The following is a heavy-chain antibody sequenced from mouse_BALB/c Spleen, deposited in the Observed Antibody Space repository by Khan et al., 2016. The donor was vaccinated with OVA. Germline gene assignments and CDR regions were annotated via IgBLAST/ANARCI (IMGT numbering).Heavy chain of an antibody. J-gene: IGHJ4*01. Sequence: VQLKESGPGLVKPSQSLSLTCTVTGYSITSDYAWYWIRQFPGNKLEWMGYISYSGSTSYNPSLKSRISITRDTSKNQFFLQLNSVTTEDTATYYCARDGSRYNYAMDYWGQGTAVTVSS. D-gene: IGHD2-3*01. CDR3: ARDGSRYNYAMDY. V-gene: IGHV3-2*02. CDR2: ISYSGST. CDR1: GYSITSDYA.